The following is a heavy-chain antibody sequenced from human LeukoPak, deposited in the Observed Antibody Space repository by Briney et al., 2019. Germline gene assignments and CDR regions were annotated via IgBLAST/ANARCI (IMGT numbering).Heavy chain of an antibody. CDR1: GFTFSSYS. CDR2: ISSSSSYI. Sequence: GGSLRLSCAASGFTFSSYSMNWARQAPGKGLEWVSSISSSSSYIYYADSVKGRFTISRDNAKNSLYLQMNSLRAEDTAVYYCARDYGDYGGYFDYWGQGTLVTVSS. D-gene: IGHD4-17*01. J-gene: IGHJ4*02. CDR3: ARDYGDYGGYFDY. V-gene: IGHV3-21*01.